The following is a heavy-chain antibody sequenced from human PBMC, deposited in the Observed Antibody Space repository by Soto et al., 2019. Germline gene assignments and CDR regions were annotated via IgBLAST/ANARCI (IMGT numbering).Heavy chain of an antibody. CDR3: ARGHSSSWYRNRYYFDY. Sequence: PSETLSLTCTVSGASISSYYWSWIRQPPGKGLEWIGYIYYSGSTNYNPSLKSRVTISVDTSKNQFSLKLSSVTVADTAVYYCARGHSSSWYRNRYYFDYWGQGTLVTVS. J-gene: IGHJ4*02. V-gene: IGHV4-59*01. CDR1: GASISSYY. CDR2: IYYSGST. D-gene: IGHD6-13*01.